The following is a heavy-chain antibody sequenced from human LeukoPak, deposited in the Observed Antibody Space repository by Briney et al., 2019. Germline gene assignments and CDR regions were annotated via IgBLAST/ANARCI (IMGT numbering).Heavy chain of an antibody. J-gene: IGHJ4*02. V-gene: IGHV4-61*02. CDR1: GGSISSGSYY. CDR3: ARDHTYYYDSSGYSSHFDY. CDR2: IYTSGST. Sequence: PSETLSLTCTVSGGSISSGSYYWGWIRQPAGKGLEWIGRIYTSGSTNYNPSLKSRVTISVDTSKNQFSLKLSSVTAADTAVYYCARDHTYYYDSSGYSSHFDYWGQGTLVTVSS. D-gene: IGHD3-22*01.